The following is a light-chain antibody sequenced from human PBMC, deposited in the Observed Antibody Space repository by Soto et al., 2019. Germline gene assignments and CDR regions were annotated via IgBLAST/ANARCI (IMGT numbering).Light chain of an antibody. CDR3: QQRHMWPIT. J-gene: IGKJ5*01. CDR2: DAY. V-gene: IGKV3-11*01. Sequence: EVVLTQSPVTLSLSPGERATLSCMASQSFRGLLAWYQQKPGKAPRLLIYDAYNRATGIPPRFSGSGSGTDFTLTISSLEPEDSAVYYCQQRHMWPITVGQGPRLEIK. CDR1: QSFRGL.